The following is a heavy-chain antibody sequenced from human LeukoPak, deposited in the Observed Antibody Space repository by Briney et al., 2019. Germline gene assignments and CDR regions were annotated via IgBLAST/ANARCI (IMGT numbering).Heavy chain of an antibody. J-gene: IGHJ6*03. Sequence: TLSLTCTVSGGSISSGDYYWSWIRQPPGKGLEWIGYIYYSGSTYYNPSLRSRVTISVDTSKNQFSLKLSSVTAADTAVYYCARDYGVEEGGYYYMDVWGKGTTVTVSS. D-gene: IGHD4-17*01. CDR3: ARDYGVEEGGYYYMDV. V-gene: IGHV4-30-4*08. CDR1: GGSISSGDYY. CDR2: IYYSGST.